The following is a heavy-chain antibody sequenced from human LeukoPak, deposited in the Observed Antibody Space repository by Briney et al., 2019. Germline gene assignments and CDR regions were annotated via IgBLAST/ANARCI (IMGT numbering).Heavy chain of an antibody. CDR3: VRVGGRSSIGGDC. Sequence: PGGSLRVSCAASGFTFSTYWMHWVRQAPGTGLVWVSRIKSDGSNSNYADCVKGRFTISRDNAKNTLYLQMNSLRAEDTAVYHCVRVGGRSSIGGDCWGQGTLVTVCS. V-gene: IGHV3-74*01. J-gene: IGHJ4*02. D-gene: IGHD3-10*01. CDR1: GFTFSTYW. CDR2: IKSDGSNS.